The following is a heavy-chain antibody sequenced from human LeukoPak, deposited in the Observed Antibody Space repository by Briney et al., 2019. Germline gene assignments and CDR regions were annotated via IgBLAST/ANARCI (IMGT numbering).Heavy chain of an antibody. CDR1: GFTFSSYA. CDR2: ISGSGGST. J-gene: IGHJ5*02. D-gene: IGHD5-12*01. Sequence: TGGSLRLSCAASGFTFSSYAMSWVRQAPGKGLEWVSAISGSGGSTYYADSVKGRFTISRDNSKNTLYLQMNSLSAEDTAVYYCAKEAYSGYGLDWFDPWGQGTLVTVSS. CDR3: AKEAYSGYGLDWFDP. V-gene: IGHV3-23*01.